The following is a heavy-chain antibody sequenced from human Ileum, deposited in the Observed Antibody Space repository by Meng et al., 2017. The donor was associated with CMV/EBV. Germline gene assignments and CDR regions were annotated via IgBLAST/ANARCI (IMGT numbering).Heavy chain of an antibody. D-gene: IGHD3-10*01. J-gene: IGHJ5*02. CDR1: GGTINSYY. CDR2: IYTSGST. CDR3: ARGNSMVRGVLGWFDP. V-gene: IGHV4-4*07. Sequence: QVPPQESGPGLGKPSETLSPTCTVSGGTINSYYWTWIRQSAGKGLEWIGRIYTSGSTKYNPSLKSRVTLSIDTSKNQFYLKVTSVTAADTAVYYCARGNSMVRGVLGWFDPWGQGTLVTVSS.